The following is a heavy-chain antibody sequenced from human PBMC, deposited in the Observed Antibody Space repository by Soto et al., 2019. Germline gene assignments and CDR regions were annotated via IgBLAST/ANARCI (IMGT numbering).Heavy chain of an antibody. V-gene: IGHV1-69*02. CDR3: AGGPSMVAAAGKFDY. D-gene: IGHD6-13*01. Sequence: QVQLVQSGAEVKKPGSSVKVSCKTSGGTFSTYTITWVRQAPGQGLEWMGRIIPIINIANYAQKFQGRVTITGDKSTSTAYMELSSLRSEDTAVYYCAGGPSMVAAAGKFDYWGQGTLVTVSS. CDR2: IIPIINIA. J-gene: IGHJ4*02. CDR1: GGTFSTYT.